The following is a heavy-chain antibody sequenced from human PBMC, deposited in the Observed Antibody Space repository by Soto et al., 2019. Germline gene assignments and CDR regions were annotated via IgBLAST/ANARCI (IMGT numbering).Heavy chain of an antibody. CDR3: ARRGYSYVFRAFDI. V-gene: IGHV4-34*01. J-gene: IGHJ3*02. Sequence: QVQLQQWGAGLLKPSETLSLTCAVYGGSFSGYYWSWIRQPPVKGLEWIGEINHSGSTNYNPSLKCRVTISVDTSKTQFSLKLSAVTAADTAVYYCARRGYSYVFRAFDIWGQGTMVTVYS. D-gene: IGHD5-18*01. CDR2: INHSGST. CDR1: GGSFSGYY.